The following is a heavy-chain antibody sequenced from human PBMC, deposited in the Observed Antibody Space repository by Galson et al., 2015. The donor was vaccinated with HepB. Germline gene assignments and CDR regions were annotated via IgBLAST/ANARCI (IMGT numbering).Heavy chain of an antibody. D-gene: IGHD2-15*01. CDR3: ARGGGHCDSANCHPFDC. CDR2: VLHSGST. CDR1: GGSLSGYS. J-gene: IGHJ4*02. Sequence: ETLSLTCAVYGGSLSGYSWNWIRQSPGKGLQWIGEVLHSGSTNYSASLKSRVVISVDTSKKQFSLSLHSVTAADTAVYYCARGGGHCDSANCHPFDCWDQGTLVSVSS. V-gene: IGHV4-34*01.